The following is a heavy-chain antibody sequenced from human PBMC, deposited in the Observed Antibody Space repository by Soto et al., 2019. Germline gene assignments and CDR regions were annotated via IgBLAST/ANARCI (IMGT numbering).Heavy chain of an antibody. V-gene: IGHV4-61*01. Sequence: SETLSLTCTVSGGSVSSGSYYWSWIRQPPGKGLEWIGYIYYSGSTNYNPSLKSRVTISVDTSKNQFSLRLRSEDTAVYYCARLSIAARGYYGMDVWGQGTTVTVSS. CDR2: IYYSGST. D-gene: IGHD6-6*01. CDR1: GGSVSSGSYY. CDR3: ARLSIAARGYYGMDV. J-gene: IGHJ6*02.